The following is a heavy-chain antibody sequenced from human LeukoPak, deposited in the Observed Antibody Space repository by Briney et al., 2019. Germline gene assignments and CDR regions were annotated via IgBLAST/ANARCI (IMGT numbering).Heavy chain of an antibody. Sequence: SETLSLTCTVSGGSISTYYWSWIRQPAGKGLEWIGHIYASGSTNYNPSLKSRVTMSVDTSKNQFTLKLSSVTAADTAVYYCARTPYYGMDVWGQGTTVTVSS. J-gene: IGHJ6*02. CDR2: IYASGST. CDR3: ARTPYYGMDV. V-gene: IGHV4-4*07. CDR1: GGSISTYY.